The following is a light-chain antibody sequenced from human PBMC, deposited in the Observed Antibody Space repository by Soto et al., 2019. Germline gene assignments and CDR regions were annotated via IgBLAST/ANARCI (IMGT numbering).Light chain of an antibody. J-gene: IGKJ1*01. CDR1: QSISNW. CDR2: QVS. Sequence: DIQMTQSPSTVSASVGDRVTITCRASQSISNWVAWYQQKPGKPPKVLIFQVSTLESGVPSRFSGSGSGTEFSLTISSLQPDEFSTYYCQQNNSYSWTFGQGTKVEIK. CDR3: QQNNSYSWT. V-gene: IGKV1-5*03.